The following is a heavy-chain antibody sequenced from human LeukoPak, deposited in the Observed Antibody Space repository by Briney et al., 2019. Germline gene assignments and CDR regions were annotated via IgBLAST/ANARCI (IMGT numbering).Heavy chain of an antibody. D-gene: IGHD6-13*01. V-gene: IGHV4-39*07. CDR1: GGSISSSRDY. Sequence: SETLSLTCTVSGGSISSSRDYWAWLRQPPGKGLERIANIYYSGSTYYNPSLKSRVTISVDTSKNQFSLKLSSVTAADTAVYYCASWKYSSTPRDYWGQGTLATVSS. J-gene: IGHJ4*02. CDR2: IYYSGST. CDR3: ASWKYSSTPRDY.